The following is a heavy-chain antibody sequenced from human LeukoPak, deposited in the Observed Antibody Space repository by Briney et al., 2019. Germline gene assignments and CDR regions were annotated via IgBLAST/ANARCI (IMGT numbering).Heavy chain of an antibody. CDR3: ARVYKYYDSSGYYPYYGMDV. V-gene: IGHV4-31*03. D-gene: IGHD3-22*01. J-gene: IGHJ6*02. Sequence: SETLSLTCTVSGGSISSGDSYWSWIRQHPGTGLECIGYIYYSGSTYYNPSLKSRVIISVDTSKNQFSLKLSSVTAADTAVYYCARVYKYYDSSGYYPYYGMDVWGQGTTATVSS. CDR1: GGSISSGDSY. CDR2: IYYSGST.